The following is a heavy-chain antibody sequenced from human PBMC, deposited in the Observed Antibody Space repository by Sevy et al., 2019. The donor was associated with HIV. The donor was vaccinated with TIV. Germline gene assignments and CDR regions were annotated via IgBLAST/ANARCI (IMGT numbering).Heavy chain of an antibody. Sequence: SETLSLTCTVSGGSISSYYWSWIRQPPGKGLEWIGYIYYSGSTNYNPSLKSRVTISVDTSKNQFSLKLSSVTAADTAVYYCATVGGYDLGFYYYYGMDVWGQGTTVTVSS. D-gene: IGHD5-12*01. CDR2: IYYSGST. J-gene: IGHJ6*02. CDR3: ATVGGYDLGFYYYYGMDV. V-gene: IGHV4-59*13. CDR1: GGSISSYY.